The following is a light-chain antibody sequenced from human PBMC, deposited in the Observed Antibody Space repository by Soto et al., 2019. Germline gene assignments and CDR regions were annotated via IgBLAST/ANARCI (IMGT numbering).Light chain of an antibody. Sequence: EIVLTQSPGTLSLSPGERATLSCRASQSVSSSYLAWYQQKPCQAPRLXIYGASSRATGIPDRFSGSGSGTDLTLTISRLETEDFAVYYCQQYGSSPPNTFGQGTRLEIK. J-gene: IGKJ5*01. CDR2: GAS. CDR1: QSVSSSY. CDR3: QQYGSSPPNT. V-gene: IGKV3-20*01.